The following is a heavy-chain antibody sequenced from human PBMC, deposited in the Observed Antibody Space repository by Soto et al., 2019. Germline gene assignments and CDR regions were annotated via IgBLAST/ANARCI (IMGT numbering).Heavy chain of an antibody. J-gene: IGHJ4*02. CDR2: ISGSGGST. V-gene: IGHV3-23*01. CDR3: AKGSTLFDY. CDR1: GFTFSGYA. D-gene: IGHD2-2*01. Sequence: PGGALRLSGAAAGFTFSGYAMSWVRQAPGKGLEWVSAISGSGGSTYYADSVKGRFTISRDNSKNTLYLQMSSLRAEDTAVYYCAKGSTLFDYWGQGILVTVSS.